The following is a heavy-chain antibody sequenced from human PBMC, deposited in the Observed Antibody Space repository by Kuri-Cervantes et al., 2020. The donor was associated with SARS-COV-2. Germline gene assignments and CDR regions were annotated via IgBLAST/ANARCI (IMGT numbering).Heavy chain of an antibody. Sequence: LSLTCAASGFTFSSYGMHWVRQAPGKGLEWVALIHYDGTNTYYAVSVRGRFTISRDNLNNILYLHMNSLRTEDTAVYFCAKDLRTPGAGPDYWGQGTLVTVSS. CDR1: GFTFSSYG. V-gene: IGHV3-30*02. CDR3: AKDLRTPGAGPDY. J-gene: IGHJ4*02. D-gene: IGHD2-8*02. CDR2: IHYDGTNT.